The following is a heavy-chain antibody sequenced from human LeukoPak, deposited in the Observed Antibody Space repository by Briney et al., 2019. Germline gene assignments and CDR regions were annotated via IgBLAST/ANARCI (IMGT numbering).Heavy chain of an antibody. CDR3: EAQGYCSSTSCYP. J-gene: IGHJ5*02. CDR1: GFTFSSYG. Sequence: GGSLRLSCAASGFTFSSYGMHWVRQAPGKGLEWVAVISYDGSNKYYADSVKGRFTISRDNSKNTLYPQMNSLRAEDTAVYYCEAQGYCSSTSCYPWGQGTLVTVSS. D-gene: IGHD2-2*01. CDR2: ISYDGSNK. V-gene: IGHV3-30*03.